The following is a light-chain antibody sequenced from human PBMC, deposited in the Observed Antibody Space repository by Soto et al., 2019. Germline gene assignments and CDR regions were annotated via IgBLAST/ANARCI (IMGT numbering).Light chain of an antibody. CDR2: GAS. Sequence: ELVFSQSPGTLSLSPGDRATLSCRASQSVSRSYLGWYQPKTRQAPRPLMYGASIRAAGVPDRSRGSWSGTEFTLTISRLEPEDVTVYYCHHYETFGQGTKVDI. CDR1: QSVSRSY. J-gene: IGKJ1*01. V-gene: IGKV3-20*01. CDR3: HHYET.